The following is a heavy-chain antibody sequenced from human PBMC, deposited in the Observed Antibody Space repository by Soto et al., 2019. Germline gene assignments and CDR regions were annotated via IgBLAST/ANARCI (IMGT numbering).Heavy chain of an antibody. CDR2: ISYDGSNK. J-gene: IGHJ4*02. CDR1: GFTFSSSA. CDR3: AKEFSKYSSSLGY. V-gene: IGHV3-30-3*02. D-gene: IGHD6-13*01. Sequence: QVQLVESGGGVVQPGRSLRLSCAASGFTFSSSAMHWVRQAPGKGLEWVAVISYDGSNKYYADSVKGRFTISRDNSKDTLYLPMNSLRAEDTAVYYCAKEFSKYSSSLGYWGQGTLVTVSS.